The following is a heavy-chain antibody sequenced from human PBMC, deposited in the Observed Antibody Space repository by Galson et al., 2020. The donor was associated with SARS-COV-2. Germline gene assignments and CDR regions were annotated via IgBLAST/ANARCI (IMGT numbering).Heavy chain of an antibody. Sequence: ASETLSLTCTVSGGSITNYFWTWIRQPPGRGLEWIGYIYSSGSTNYNPSTNYNPSLKSRVTISADASKNQFSLKLTSVTAADTAMYYCARQDKDEEYDYSGARHFMWFDPWGQGTLVTVSS. CDR1: GGSITNYF. V-gene: IGHV4-59*08. CDR3: ARQDKDEEYDYSGARHFMWFDP. J-gene: IGHJ5*02. CDR2: IYSSGST. D-gene: IGHD3-22*01.